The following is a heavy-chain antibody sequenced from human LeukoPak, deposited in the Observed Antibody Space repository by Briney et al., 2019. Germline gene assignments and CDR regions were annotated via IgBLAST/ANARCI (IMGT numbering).Heavy chain of an antibody. CDR2: INHSGNT. D-gene: IGHD3-3*01. CDR1: GGSFSDYY. Sequence: SEALSLTCAVYGGSFSDYYWSWIRQSPLKGLEWIGEINHSGNTNYNPSLKSRVTISVDTSKNQFALKLSSVTVADTAVYYCATNRSWSGYSSWGQGTLVTVSS. V-gene: IGHV4-34*01. CDR3: ATNRSWSGYSS. J-gene: IGHJ4*02.